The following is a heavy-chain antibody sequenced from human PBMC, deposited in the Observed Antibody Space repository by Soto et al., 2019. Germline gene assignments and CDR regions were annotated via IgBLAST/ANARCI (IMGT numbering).Heavy chain of an antibody. V-gene: IGHV4-31*03. J-gene: IGHJ5*02. CDR2: IYYSGST. D-gene: IGHD6-13*01. CDR3: ARGVKRGQQLKNWFDP. CDR1: GGSISSGGYY. Sequence: PSETLSLTCTVSGGSISSGGYYWSWIRQHPGKGLEWIGYIYYSGSTYYNPSLKSRVTISVDTSKNQFSLKLSSVTAADTAVYYCARGVKRGQQLKNWFDPWGQGTLVTVSS.